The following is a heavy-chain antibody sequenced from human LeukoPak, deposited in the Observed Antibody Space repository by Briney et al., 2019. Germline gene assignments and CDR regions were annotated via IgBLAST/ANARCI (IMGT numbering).Heavy chain of an antibody. CDR2: IYWDDNK. CDR3: ARDYCSTTSCYQGWFDP. CDR1: GFSLSTSGVG. J-gene: IGHJ5*02. Sequence: SGPTLVNPTQTLTLTCSFSGFSLSTSGVGVGWIRQPPGKALEWLALIYWDDNKRYSPSLGSRLTITKDTSKNQVVLIMTNMDPVDTATYFCARDYCSTTSCYQGWFDPWGQGTLVTVSS. V-gene: IGHV2-5*02. D-gene: IGHD2-2*01.